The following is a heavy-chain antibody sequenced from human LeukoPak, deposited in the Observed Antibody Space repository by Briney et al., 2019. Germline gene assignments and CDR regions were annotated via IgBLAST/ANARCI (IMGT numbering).Heavy chain of an antibody. V-gene: IGHV3-23*01. J-gene: IGHJ4*02. Sequence: GGSLRLSCAASGFTFSNYAMSWVRQAPGKGLEWVSTISGSSGSTHYADSVKGRFTIFRDNYKNMLYLQMNSLRVEDTAVYYCAKGHGDASGYYYFDSWGQGTLVTVSS. CDR3: AKGHGDASGYYYFDS. D-gene: IGHD3-22*01. CDR1: GFTFSNYA. CDR2: ISGSSGST.